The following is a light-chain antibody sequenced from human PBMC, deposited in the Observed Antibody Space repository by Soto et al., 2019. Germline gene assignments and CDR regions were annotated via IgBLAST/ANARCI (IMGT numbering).Light chain of an antibody. J-gene: IGKJ1*01. V-gene: IGKV1-39*01. CDR2: DAS. CDR1: QSISSY. CDR3: QQSYSTPLT. Sequence: DIQMTQSPSSLSASVGDRVTITCLASQSISSYLNWYQQKPGKAPKLLIYDASSLESGVPSRFSGSGSGTEFTLTISSLQPEDFATYYCQQSYSTPLTLGQGTKVDIK.